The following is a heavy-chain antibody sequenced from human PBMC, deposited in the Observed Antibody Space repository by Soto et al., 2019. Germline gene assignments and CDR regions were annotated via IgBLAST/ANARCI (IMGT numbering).Heavy chain of an antibody. CDR3: AKDRIYCSSTSCHSPNWFDP. J-gene: IGHJ5*02. D-gene: IGHD2-2*01. CDR1: GFTFSSYA. Sequence: GGSLRLSCAASGFTFSSYAMTWVRQAPGKGLEWVAVISYDGSNKYYADSVKGRFTISRDNSKNTLYLQMNSLRAEDTAVYYCAKDRIYCSSTSCHSPNWFDPWGQGTLVTVSS. CDR2: ISYDGSNK. V-gene: IGHV3-30*18.